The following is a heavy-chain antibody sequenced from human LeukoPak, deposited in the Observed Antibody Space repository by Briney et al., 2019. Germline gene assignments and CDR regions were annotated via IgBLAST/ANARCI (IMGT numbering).Heavy chain of an antibody. CDR2: IKQGGSEK. Sequence: GGSLRLSCAASGFTFSSYWMSWVRQAPGKGLEWVANIKQGGSEKYYVDSVKGRFTISRDNAKNSLYLQMNSLRAEDTAVYYCARRTYCGGDCYYEDYRGQGTLVTVSS. D-gene: IGHD2-21*02. CDR3: ARRTYCGGDCYYEDY. J-gene: IGHJ4*02. V-gene: IGHV3-7*03. CDR1: GFTFSSYW.